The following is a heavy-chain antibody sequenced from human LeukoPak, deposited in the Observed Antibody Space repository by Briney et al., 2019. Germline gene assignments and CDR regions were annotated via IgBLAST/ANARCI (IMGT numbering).Heavy chain of an antibody. J-gene: IGHJ4*02. CDR1: GLTFSTSG. CDR2: ISGSGGST. Sequence: GGSLRLSCTASGLTFSTSGFNWVRQAPGKGLEWVSAISGSGGSTYYADSVKGRFTISRDNSKNTLYLQMNSLRAEDTAVYYCAKLFVVVPAAPVPYFDYWGQGTLVTVSS. D-gene: IGHD2-2*01. CDR3: AKLFVVVPAAPVPYFDY. V-gene: IGHV3-23*01.